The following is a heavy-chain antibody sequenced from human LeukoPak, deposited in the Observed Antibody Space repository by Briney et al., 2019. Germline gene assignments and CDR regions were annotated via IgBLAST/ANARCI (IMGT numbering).Heavy chain of an antibody. CDR3: TTGIDYGGGY. J-gene: IGHJ4*02. Sequence: GGSLRLSCAASGFTFSSYTMNWVRQAPGKGLEWVGRIKNKDEGEKRDYAAPVKGRFTISRDDAKATLYLEMKSLKMEDTATYYCTTGIDYGGGYWGQGTPVSVSS. V-gene: IGHV3-15*05. CDR1: GFTFSSYT. CDR2: IKNKDEGEKR. D-gene: IGHD3-16*01.